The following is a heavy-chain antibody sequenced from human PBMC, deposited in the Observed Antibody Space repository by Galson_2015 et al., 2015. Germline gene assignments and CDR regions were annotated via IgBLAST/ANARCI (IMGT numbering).Heavy chain of an antibody. CDR2: IYWNDNK. V-gene: IGHV2-5*01. Sequence: PALVKPSETLTLTCTFSGFSLSTSGAGVGWIRQPPGKALEWLALIYWNDNKRYSPSLKSRLNITKDTSGNQVVLTMVNVDPVNTATYYCEHSQGGVTMVRGIIAYYFDYWGQGTLVTVSS. J-gene: IGHJ4*02. CDR1: GFSLSTSGAG. D-gene: IGHD3-10*01. CDR3: EHSQGGVTMVRGIIAYYFDY.